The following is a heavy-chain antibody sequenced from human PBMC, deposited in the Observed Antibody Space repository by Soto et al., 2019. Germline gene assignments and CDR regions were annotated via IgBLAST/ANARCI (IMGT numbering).Heavy chain of an antibody. CDR2: ISYDGSNK. V-gene: IGHV3-30*18. D-gene: IGHD5-12*01. Sequence: VQLVESGGGVVQPGRSLRLSCAASGFTFSSYGMHWVRQAPGKGLEWVAVISYDGSNKYYADSVKGRFTISRDNSKDTMYLHMSSLRDEDTAVYYCAKDRGDRVATLRGGGMDVWGQGTTVTVA. CDR1: GFTFSSYG. CDR3: AKDRGDRVATLRGGGMDV. J-gene: IGHJ6*02.